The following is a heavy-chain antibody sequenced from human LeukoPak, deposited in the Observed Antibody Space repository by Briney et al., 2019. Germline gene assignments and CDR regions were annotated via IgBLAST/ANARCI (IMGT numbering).Heavy chain of an antibody. D-gene: IGHD5-18*01. V-gene: IGHV3-74*01. CDR2: IHPDGKNT. Sequence: PGGSLRLSCAASRFTFTSYWMNWVRQAPGKGLVWVSRIHPDGKNTAYADSVKGRFTISRDNARNTLFLQMNSLRAEDAAVYYCASYVDTVRYDAFDVWGQGTMVTVSS. J-gene: IGHJ3*01. CDR3: ASYVDTVRYDAFDV. CDR1: RFTFTSYW.